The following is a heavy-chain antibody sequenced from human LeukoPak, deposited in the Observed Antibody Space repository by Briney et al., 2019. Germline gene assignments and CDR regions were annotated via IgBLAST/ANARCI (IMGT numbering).Heavy chain of an antibody. CDR3: ARSNRDGYSI. CDR1: GGSISSGSYY. V-gene: IGHV4-61*02. D-gene: IGHD5-24*01. CDR2: IYTSGST. J-gene: IGHJ4*02. Sequence: SETLSLTCTVSGGSISSGSYYWSWIRQPAGKGLEWIGRIYTSGSTNYNPSLKSRVTISVDTSKNQFSLKLSSVTAADTAVYYCARSNRDGYSIWGQGTLVTVSS.